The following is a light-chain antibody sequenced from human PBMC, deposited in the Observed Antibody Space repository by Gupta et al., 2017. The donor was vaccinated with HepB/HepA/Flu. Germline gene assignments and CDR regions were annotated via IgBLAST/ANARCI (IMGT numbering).Light chain of an antibody. CDR3: QQTHAVPRT. CDR1: QTINNY. Sequence: DIQMTPSPSSLSASVGDRVTITCRASQTINNYLNWYQQKPGKAPNLLIYAASILHSGVPSRFSGSGSGTXFTVTIXSLQAEDFATYYCQQTHAVPRTFGXGTKVEIK. CDR2: AAS. J-gene: IGKJ1*01. V-gene: IGKV1-39*01.